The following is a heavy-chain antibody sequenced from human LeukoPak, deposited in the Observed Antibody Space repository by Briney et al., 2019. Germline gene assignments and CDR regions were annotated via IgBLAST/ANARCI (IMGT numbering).Heavy chain of an antibody. J-gene: IGHJ4*02. CDR3: ARGMTPGIAAANPFDY. D-gene: IGHD6-13*01. V-gene: IGHV3-30-3*01. Sequence: GGSLRLSCAASGFTFSSYAMHWVRQAPGKGLEWVAVISYDGSNKYYADSVRGRFTISRDNSKNTLYLQMNSLRAEDTAVYYCARGMTPGIAAANPFDYWGQGTLVTVSS. CDR2: ISYDGSNK. CDR1: GFTFSSYA.